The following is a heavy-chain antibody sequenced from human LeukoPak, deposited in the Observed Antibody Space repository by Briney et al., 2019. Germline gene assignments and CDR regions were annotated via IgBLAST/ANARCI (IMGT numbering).Heavy chain of an antibody. V-gene: IGHV3-9*01. CDR1: GFTFSNYA. CDR2: ISWNSGSI. CDR3: AKASYYDTDIGYFDY. J-gene: IGHJ4*02. Sequence: GGSLRLSCAASGFTFSNYAMHWVRQAPGKGLEWVSGISWNSGSIGYADSVKGRFTISRDNAKNSLYLQMNSLRAEDTALYYCAKASYYDTDIGYFDYWGQGTLVTVSS. D-gene: IGHD3-22*01.